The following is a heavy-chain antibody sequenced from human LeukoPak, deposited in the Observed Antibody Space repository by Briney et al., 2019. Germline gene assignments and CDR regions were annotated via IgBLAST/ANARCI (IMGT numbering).Heavy chain of an antibody. V-gene: IGHV4-59*08. CDR2: IYYSGST. CDR3: ASQINGGVKYDFWSGYYYDY. Sequence: PSETLSLTCTVSGGSISSYYWSWIRQPPGKGLEWIGYIYYSGSTNYNPSLKSRVTISVDTSKNQFSLKLSSVTAADTAVYYCASQINGGVKYDFWSGYYYDYWGQGTLVTVSS. CDR1: GGSISSYY. D-gene: IGHD3-3*01. J-gene: IGHJ4*02.